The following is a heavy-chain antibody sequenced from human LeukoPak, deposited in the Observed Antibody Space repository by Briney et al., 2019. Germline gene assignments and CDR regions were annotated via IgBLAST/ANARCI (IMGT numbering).Heavy chain of an antibody. J-gene: IGHJ4*02. CDR3: ARDNAGLYDAFDL. Sequence: SVKVSCKTNGGTFSDYTIHWVRQAPGQGLDWMGGITPMYGTSNYAQKFQGRLTIAADKSTNTVHMDLSSLRSEDTAIYYCARDNAGLYDAFDLWGLGTQVTVSS. CDR1: GGTFSDYT. V-gene: IGHV1-69*06. CDR2: ITPMYGTS. D-gene: IGHD5/OR15-5a*01.